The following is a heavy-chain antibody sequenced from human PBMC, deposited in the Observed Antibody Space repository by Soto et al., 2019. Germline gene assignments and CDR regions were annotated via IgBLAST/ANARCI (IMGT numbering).Heavy chain of an antibody. D-gene: IGHD3-22*01. Sequence: GESLKISCKGSGYSFTSYWIGWVRQMPGKGLEWMGIIYPGDSDTRYSPSFQGQVTISADKSISTAYLQWSSLKASDTAMYYSASFYDSSGYYLGYWGQGTLVTVSS. V-gene: IGHV5-51*01. J-gene: IGHJ4*02. CDR1: GYSFTSYW. CDR2: IYPGDSDT. CDR3: ASFYDSSGYYLGY.